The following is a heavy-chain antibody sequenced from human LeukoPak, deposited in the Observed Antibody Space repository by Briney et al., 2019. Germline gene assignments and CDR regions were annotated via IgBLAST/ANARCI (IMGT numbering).Heavy chain of an antibody. V-gene: IGHV3-48*01. CDR3: AREVPYYYDSSGYYDGY. D-gene: IGHD3-22*01. J-gene: IGHJ4*02. CDR1: AFTFSSYS. Sequence: PGRSMRLSCAASAFTFSSYSMNWVRQAPGTGLEWVSYIISSSSTIFYADSVKGRFTISRDNAKNSLYLQMNSLRAEDTAVYYCAREVPYYYDSSGYYDGYWGQGTLVTVSS. CDR2: IISSSSTI.